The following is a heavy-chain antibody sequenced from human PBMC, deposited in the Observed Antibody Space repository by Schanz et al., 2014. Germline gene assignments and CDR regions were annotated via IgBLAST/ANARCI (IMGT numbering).Heavy chain of an antibody. J-gene: IGHJ4*02. D-gene: IGHD1-1*01. Sequence: EVQLMESGGGLVKPGGSLRLSCVASGFAFSSFAMTWVRQAPGRGLEWISYITYNGGTIYYADSVKGRFTISRDNAKNSLYLEMNSLRAEDTALYYCARDRRNADLDYWGQGTLVTVSS. CDR3: ARDRRNADLDY. CDR2: ITYNGGTI. CDR1: GFAFSSFA. V-gene: IGHV3-48*01.